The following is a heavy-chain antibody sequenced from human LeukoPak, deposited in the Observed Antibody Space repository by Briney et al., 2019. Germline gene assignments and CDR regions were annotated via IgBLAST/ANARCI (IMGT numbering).Heavy chain of an antibody. CDR1: GGSISSYY. J-gene: IGHJ4*02. CDR2: IYYSGST. CDR3: ARDSEGRGDYFDY. V-gene: IGHV4-59*01. Sequence: SETLSLTCTVSGGSISSYYWSWIRQPPGEGLEWIGYIYYSGSTNYNPSLKSRVTISVDTSKNQFSLKLSSVTAADTAVYYCARDSEGRGDYFDYWGQGTLVTVSS. D-gene: IGHD5-24*01.